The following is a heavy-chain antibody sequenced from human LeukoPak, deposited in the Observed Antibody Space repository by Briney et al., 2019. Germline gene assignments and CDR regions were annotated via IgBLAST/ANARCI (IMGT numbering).Heavy chain of an antibody. V-gene: IGHV4-34*01. CDR2: INHSGST. Sequence: PSEALSLTCAVYGGSFSGYYWSWIRQPPGKGLEWIGEINHSGSTNYNPSLKSRVTISVDTSKNQFSLNLSSVTAADSALYYCARVRYSYGYYYAMDVWGQGTTVTVSS. CDR1: GGSFSGYY. CDR3: ARVRYSYGYYYAMDV. D-gene: IGHD5-18*01. J-gene: IGHJ6*02.